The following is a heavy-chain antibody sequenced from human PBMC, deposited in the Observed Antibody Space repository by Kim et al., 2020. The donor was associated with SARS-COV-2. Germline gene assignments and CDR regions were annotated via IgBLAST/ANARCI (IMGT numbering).Heavy chain of an antibody. J-gene: IGHJ5*01. CDR3: ARDGGLLWFGELSVPS. D-gene: IGHD3-10*01. CDR2: IYHSGST. V-gene: IGHV4-38-2*02. CDR1: GYSISSGYY. Sequence: SETLSLTCTVSGYSISSGYYWGWIRQPPGKGLEWIGSIYHSGSTYYNPSLKSRVTISVDTSKNQFSLKLSSVTAADTAVYYCARDGGLLWFGELSVPSW.